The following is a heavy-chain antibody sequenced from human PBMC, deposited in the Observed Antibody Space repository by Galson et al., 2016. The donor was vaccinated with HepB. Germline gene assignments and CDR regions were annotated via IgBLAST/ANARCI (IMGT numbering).Heavy chain of an antibody. CDR2: IYWDDDK. Sequence: PALVKPTQTLTLTCTFSGFSLSTSGEGVGWFRQPPGKALEWLALIYWDDDKYFSPSLKRRLTITKDNSKNQVVLKMTNMDPVDTATYYCAHATGYDYVWETYRLNWFDPWGQGTLVTVSS. D-gene: IGHD3-16*02. V-gene: IGHV2-5*02. CDR1: GFSLSTSGEG. CDR3: AHATGYDYVWETYRLNWFDP. J-gene: IGHJ5*02.